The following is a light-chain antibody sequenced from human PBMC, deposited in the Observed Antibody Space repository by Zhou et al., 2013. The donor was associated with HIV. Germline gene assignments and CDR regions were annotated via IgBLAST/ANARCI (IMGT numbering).Light chain of an antibody. CDR3: QHTFTTPIT. Sequence: DIQMTQSPSSLSASVGDRVTITCQASQDISTYLNCYQQKPGKAPKLLIYDASNLETGVPSRFGGSGSGTDFTFTISSLQPEDFATYYCQHTFTTPITFGGGTRVEIK. CDR1: QDISTY. J-gene: IGKJ4*01. CDR2: DAS. V-gene: IGKV1-33*01.